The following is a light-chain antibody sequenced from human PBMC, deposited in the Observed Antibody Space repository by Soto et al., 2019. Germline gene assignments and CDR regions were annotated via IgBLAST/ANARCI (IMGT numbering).Light chain of an antibody. CDR2: DIS. Sequence: EIVLTQFPATLSLSPGARATLSCRASQSVPSYLAWYQQKPGQAPRLLVYDISNRATGIPARFTGSGSGTDFTLTISTLEPEDSAVYYGQQRNAWPRNTFGQGTKLEI. CDR3: QQRNAWPRNT. CDR1: QSVPSY. V-gene: IGKV3-11*01. J-gene: IGKJ2*01.